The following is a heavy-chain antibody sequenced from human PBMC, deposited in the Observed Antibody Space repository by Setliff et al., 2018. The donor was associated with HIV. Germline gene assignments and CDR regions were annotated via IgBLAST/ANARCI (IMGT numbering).Heavy chain of an antibody. V-gene: IGHV1-3*04. CDR2: IDTDNGYR. D-gene: IGHD2-2*01. CDR1: GYTFREYA. CDR3: ARWCAAAGCYPAIYHFDS. Sequence: ASVKVSCKAPGYTFREYAIHWVRQAPGQRLEWMGRIDTDNGYRRYSPKLQGRVTITKDTSANTAYMELRGLRSEDTAVYYCARWCAAAGCYPAIYHFDSWGQGTLVTVSS. J-gene: IGHJ4*02.